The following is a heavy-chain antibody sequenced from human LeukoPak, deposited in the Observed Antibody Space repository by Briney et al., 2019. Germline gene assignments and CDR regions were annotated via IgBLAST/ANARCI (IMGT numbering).Heavy chain of an antibody. D-gene: IGHD4-17*01. CDR1: GSTFSNFA. CDR2: ITGSHGPT. V-gene: IGHV3-23*01. Sequence: HPGGSLRLSCAASGSTFSNFAMTWVRQAPGKGLEWVSSITGSHGPTYNTDSVKGRFTISRDNSQNTLYLQMNSLRAEDTAVYYCTKDPNGDYVGAFDPWGQGTLVTVSS. J-gene: IGHJ5*02. CDR3: TKDPNGDYVGAFDP.